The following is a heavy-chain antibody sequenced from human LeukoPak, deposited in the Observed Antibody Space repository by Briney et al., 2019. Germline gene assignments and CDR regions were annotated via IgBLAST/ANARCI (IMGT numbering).Heavy chain of an antibody. CDR1: GGSISSYY. J-gene: IGHJ5*02. CDR2: IYYSGST. V-gene: IGHV4-59*01. CDR3: ARTTRGKSWFDP. Sequence: SETLSLTCTVSGGSISSYYWSWIRQPPGKGLEWIGYIYYSGSTNYNPSLKSRVTISVDTSKNQFSLKLSSVIAADTAVYYCARTTRGKSWFDPWGQGTLVTVSS. D-gene: IGHD3-10*01.